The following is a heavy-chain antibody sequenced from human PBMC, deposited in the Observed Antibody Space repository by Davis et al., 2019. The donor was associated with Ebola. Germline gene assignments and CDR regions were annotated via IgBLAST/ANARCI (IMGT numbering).Heavy chain of an antibody. CDR3: AKFGIGYDSSGYRDY. J-gene: IGHJ4*02. D-gene: IGHD3-22*01. CDR2: ISGSGGST. Sequence: GESLKISCAASGFTFSSYAMSWVRQAPGKGLEWVSAISGSGGSTYYADSVKGRFTTSRDNSKNTLYLQMNSLRAEDTAVYYCAKFGIGYDSSGYRDYWGQGTLVTVSS. V-gene: IGHV3-23*01. CDR1: GFTFSSYA.